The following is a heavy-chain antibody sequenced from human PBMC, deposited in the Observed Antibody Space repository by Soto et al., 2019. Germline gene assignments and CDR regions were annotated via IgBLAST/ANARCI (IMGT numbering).Heavy chain of an antibody. CDR2: IYYSGST. V-gene: IGHV4-39*01. Sequence: QLQLQESGPGLVKPSETLSLTCTVSGGSISSSSYYWGWIRQPPGKGLEWIGSIYYSGSTYYNPSLKSRVTISVDTSKNQFSLKLSSVTAADTAVYYCARRSSNYDFWSGYYYGMDVWGQGTTVTVSS. CDR1: GGSISSSSYY. J-gene: IGHJ6*02. D-gene: IGHD3-3*01. CDR3: ARRSSNYDFWSGYYYGMDV.